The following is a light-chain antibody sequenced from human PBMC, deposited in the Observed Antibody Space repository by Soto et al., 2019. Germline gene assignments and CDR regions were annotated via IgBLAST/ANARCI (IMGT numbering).Light chain of an antibody. CDR1: QTISTY. CDR3: QQSDSTPYT. V-gene: IGKV1-39*01. CDR2: DAS. J-gene: IGKJ2*01. Sequence: DIQMTQSPSSLSASVGDRVTITCRASQTISTYLNWYQQKPGKAPRLLIYDASRLLSGVPSRFSGSGSGTDFSLTIASLQPEDFSSYYCQQSDSTPYTFGLGTKVEI.